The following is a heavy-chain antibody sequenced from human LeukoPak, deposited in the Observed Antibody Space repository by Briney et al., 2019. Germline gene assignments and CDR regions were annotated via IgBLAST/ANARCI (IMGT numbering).Heavy chain of an antibody. CDR2: IFYSGST. CDR1: GGSISSSSYY. D-gene: IGHD1-1*01. J-gene: IGHJ5*02. Sequence: SETLSLTCTVSGGSISSSSYYWGWIRQPPGKGLVWIGSIFYSGSTYYTPSLKSRVTISVGTSKNQFSLRLSSVTPEDTAEYYCARDPSRTTGTTARNGFDPWGQGTLVTVSS. V-gene: IGHV4-39*02. CDR3: ARDPSRTTGTTARNGFDP.